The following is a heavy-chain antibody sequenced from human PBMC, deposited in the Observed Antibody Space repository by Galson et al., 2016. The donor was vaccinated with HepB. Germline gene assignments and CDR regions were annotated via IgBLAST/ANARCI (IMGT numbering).Heavy chain of an antibody. CDR1: AYTFSNYG. D-gene: IGHD3-10*01. CDR2: ISAYNGDT. V-gene: IGHV1-18*01. CDR3: VRGSSRVRTDF. J-gene: IGHJ4*02. Sequence: SVKVSCKASAYTFSNYGATWVRQAPGQGLEWMGWISAYNGDTNYAQRLQGRLTMTTDTSTSTAYMEMRSLTSDDTAVYYCVRGSSRVRTDFWGQGTLVTVSS.